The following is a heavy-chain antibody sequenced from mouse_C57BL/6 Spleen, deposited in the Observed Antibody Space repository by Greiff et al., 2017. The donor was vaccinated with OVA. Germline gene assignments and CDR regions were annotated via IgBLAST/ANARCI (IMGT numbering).Heavy chain of an antibody. V-gene: IGHV14-2*01. J-gene: IGHJ4*01. CDR3: AMAYGSSYYAMDY. CDR2: IDPEDGET. CDR1: GFNIKDYY. D-gene: IGHD1-1*01. Sequence: EVQLQQSGAELVKPGASVKLSCTASGFNIKDYYMHWVKQRTEQGLEWIGRIDPEDGETKYAPKFPGKATITADTSSNTAYLQLSSLTSEDTAVYYCAMAYGSSYYAMDYWGQGTSVTVSS.